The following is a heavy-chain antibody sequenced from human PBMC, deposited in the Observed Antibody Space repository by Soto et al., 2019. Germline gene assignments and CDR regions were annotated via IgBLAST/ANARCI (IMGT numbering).Heavy chain of an antibody. V-gene: IGHV1-3*01. J-gene: IGHJ4*02. CDR1: GYTFTSYA. D-gene: IGHD3-3*01. CDR2: INAGNGNT. CDR3: ARNYDFLSGSKILDY. Sequence: ASVKVSCKASGYTFTSYAMHWVRQAPGQRLEWMGWINAGNGNTKYSQKFQGRVTITRDTSASTAYMELSSLRSEDTAVYYCARNYDFLSGSKILDYRGKRTLVTVSS.